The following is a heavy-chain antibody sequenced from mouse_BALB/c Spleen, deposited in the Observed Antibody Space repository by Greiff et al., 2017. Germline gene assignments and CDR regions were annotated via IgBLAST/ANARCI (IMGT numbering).Heavy chain of an antibody. J-gene: IGHJ3*01. CDR3: ARSLHYYGNPWFAY. Sequence: EVQLVESGGGLVQPGGSLKLSCAASGFTFSSYTMSWVRQTPEKRLEWVAYISNGGGSTYYPDTVKGRFTISRDNAKNNLYLQMSSLKSEDTAMYYCARSLHYYGNPWFAYWGQGTLVTVSA. V-gene: IGHV5-12-2*01. D-gene: IGHD1-2*01. CDR1: GFTFSSYT. CDR2: ISNGGGST.